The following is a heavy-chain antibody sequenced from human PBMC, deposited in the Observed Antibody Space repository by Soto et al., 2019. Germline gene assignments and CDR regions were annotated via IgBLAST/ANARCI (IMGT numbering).Heavy chain of an antibody. CDR1: GFTFSSHS. V-gene: IGHV3-48*01. J-gene: IGHJ4*02. CDR2: ISSSSRTI. Sequence: EVQLVESGGGLVQPGGSLRLSCAASGFTFSSHSMNWVRQAPGKGLEWVSYISSSSRTIYYADSVKGRFTSSRDNAKNSLYLQMNSLRAEDTAVYDCERDDEMGYFDYWGQGTLVTVSS. CDR3: ERDDEMGYFDY. D-gene: IGHD3-16*01.